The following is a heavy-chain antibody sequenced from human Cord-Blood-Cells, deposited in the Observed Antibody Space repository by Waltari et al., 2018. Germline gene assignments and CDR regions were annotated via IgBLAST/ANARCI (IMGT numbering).Heavy chain of an antibody. CDR2: ILYDGSNK. V-gene: IGHV3-30*18. CDR3: AKVMTAMVQYYYYGMDV. Sequence: QVQLVESGGGVVQPGRSLRLSCAASGFTFSSYGMHWVRQGPGKGLEGVAVILYDGSNKYYADSVKGRFTISRDNSKNTLYLQMNSLRAEDTAVYYCAKVMTAMVQYYYYGMDVWGQGTTVTVSS. CDR1: GFTFSSYG. D-gene: IGHD5-18*01. J-gene: IGHJ6*02.